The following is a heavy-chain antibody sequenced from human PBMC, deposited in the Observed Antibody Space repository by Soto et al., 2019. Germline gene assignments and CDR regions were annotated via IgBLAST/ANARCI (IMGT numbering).Heavy chain of an antibody. J-gene: IGHJ4*02. CDR3: LASSQWLVNFDY. CDR2: ISAYNGNT. Sequence: ASVKVSCKASGYTFTSYGISWVRQAPGQGLEWMGWISAYNGNTNYAQKLQGRVTTTTDTSTSTAYMELRSLRSDDTAVYYCLASSQWLVNFDYWGQGTLVTVSS. D-gene: IGHD6-19*01. V-gene: IGHV1-18*01. CDR1: GYTFTSYG.